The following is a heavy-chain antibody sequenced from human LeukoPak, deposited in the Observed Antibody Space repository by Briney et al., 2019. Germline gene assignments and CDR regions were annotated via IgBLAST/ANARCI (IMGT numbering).Heavy chain of an antibody. J-gene: IGHJ5*02. CDR1: GGSISSFF. Sequence: SETLSLTCTVSGGSISSFFWNWIRQPPGKGLEWIGFTHDSGTTNYNPSLKSRVTMSLDTSKNQFSLKLSSVTAADTAVYYCARDSGTTGEVKFDPWGQGTLVTVSS. CDR3: ARDSGTTGEVKFDP. V-gene: IGHV4-59*12. D-gene: IGHD3-10*01. CDR2: THDSGTT.